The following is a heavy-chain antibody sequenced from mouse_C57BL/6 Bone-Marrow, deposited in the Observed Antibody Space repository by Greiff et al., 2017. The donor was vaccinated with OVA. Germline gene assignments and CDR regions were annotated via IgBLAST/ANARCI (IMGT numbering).Heavy chain of an antibody. D-gene: IGHD2-5*01. J-gene: IGHJ1*03. CDR1: GYTFTSYW. V-gene: IGHV1-72*01. Sequence: QVQLQQPGAELVKPGASVKLSCKASGYTFTSYWMHWVKQRPGRGLEWIGRIDPNSGGTKYNEKFKSKATLTVDKPSSTAYMQLNSLTSEDSAVYYCARNSNYDLYFDVWGTGTTVTVSS. CDR3: ARNSNYDLYFDV. CDR2: IDPNSGGT.